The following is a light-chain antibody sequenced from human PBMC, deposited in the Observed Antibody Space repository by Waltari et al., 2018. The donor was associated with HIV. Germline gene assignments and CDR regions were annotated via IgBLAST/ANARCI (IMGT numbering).Light chain of an antibody. CDR3: QQSYSTPPT. CDR1: QSISSY. J-gene: IGKJ1*01. V-gene: IGKV1-39*01. Sequence: DIQITQSPSSLSASVGDRVTITCRASQSISSYLNWYQQKPGKAPKLLIYAASSLQSGVTSRFSGSGAGTDFTLTISRLQPEDFATYYCQQSYSTPPTFGQGTKVEIK. CDR2: AAS.